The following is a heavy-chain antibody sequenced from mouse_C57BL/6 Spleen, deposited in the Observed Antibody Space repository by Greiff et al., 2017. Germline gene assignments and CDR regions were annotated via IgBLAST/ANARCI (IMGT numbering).Heavy chain of an antibody. CDR3: ARGLLEVCAY. CDR1: GYSITSGYY. J-gene: IGHJ3*01. V-gene: IGHV3-6*01. Sequence: DVQLQESGPGLVKPSQSLSLTCSVTGYSITSGYYWNWIRQFPGNKLEWMGYISYDGSNNYNPSLKNRISITRDTSKNQFFLKLNSVTTEDTATYYCARGLLEVCAYWARGTLVSVS. CDR2: ISYDGSN.